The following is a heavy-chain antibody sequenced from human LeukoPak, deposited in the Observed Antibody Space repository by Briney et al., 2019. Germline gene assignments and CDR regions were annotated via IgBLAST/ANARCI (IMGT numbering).Heavy chain of an antibody. J-gene: IGHJ4*02. CDR1: GYTFTSYY. V-gene: IGHV1-46*01. D-gene: IGHD4-17*01. Sequence: GASVKVSCKASGYTFTSYYMHWVRQAPGQGLECMGIINPSGGSTSYAQKFQGRVTMTRDTSTSTVYMELSSLRSEDTAVYYCASDATVTTGPSGYWGQGTLVTVSS. CDR3: ASDATVTTGPSGY. CDR2: INPSGGST.